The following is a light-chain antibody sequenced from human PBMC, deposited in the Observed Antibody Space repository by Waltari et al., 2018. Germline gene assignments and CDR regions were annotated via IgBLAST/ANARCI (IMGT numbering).Light chain of an antibody. Sequence: EIVMTQSPATLSVSPGERATLSCRASQSVSSTFAWYQQKPGQAARLRIYGASTRATGIPARFSGSGSGTEFTLTISSLQSEDFAVYYCQQYNNWPPCTFGQGTKVEIK. V-gene: IGKV3-15*01. CDR1: QSVSST. CDR3: QQYNNWPPCT. J-gene: IGKJ1*01. CDR2: GAS.